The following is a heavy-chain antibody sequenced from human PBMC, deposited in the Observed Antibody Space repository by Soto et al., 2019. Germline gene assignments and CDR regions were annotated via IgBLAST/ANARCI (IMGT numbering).Heavy chain of an antibody. CDR1: GGTFSSYA. V-gene: IGHV1-69*13. J-gene: IGHJ6*02. D-gene: IGHD3-3*01. CDR2: IIPIFGTA. CDR3: AWSGYFHYYYYGMDV. Sequence: GASVKVSCKASGGTFSSYAISWVRQAPGQGLEWMGGIIPIFGTANYAQKFQGRVTITADESTSTAYMELSSLRSEDTAVYYCAWSGYFHYYYYGMDVWGQGTTVTVPS.